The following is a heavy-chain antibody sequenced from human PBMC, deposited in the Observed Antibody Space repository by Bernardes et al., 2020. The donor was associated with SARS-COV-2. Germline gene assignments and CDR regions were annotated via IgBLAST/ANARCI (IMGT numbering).Heavy chain of an antibody. CDR2: LSYDGVS. CDR1: GGSISGYY. J-gene: IGHJ4*02. CDR3: ARGAGIPQVLDS. V-gene: IGHV4-59*01. Sequence: SETLSLTCTVSGGSISGYYWSWVRQAPGKGLEWIGYLSYDGVSNYSPSLESRVTISIDTSQNQFSLKLSSVTAADTAVYYCARGAGIPQVLDSWGQGTLVTVSS.